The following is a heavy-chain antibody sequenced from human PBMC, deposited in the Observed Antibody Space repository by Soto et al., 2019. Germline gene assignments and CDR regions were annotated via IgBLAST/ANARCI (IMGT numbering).Heavy chain of an antibody. Sequence: QVQLQESGPRLVKPSGTLSLTCAVYGGSLSSCNWWSWVRQPPGKGLEWIGEIYRYGSTSYNPSLTSRVTIAVDKSKNQISLKMTSLTAADTAVYFGSGGGRPGQIDWFDPWGQGILVTVSS. CDR2: IYRYGST. CDR1: GGSLSSCNW. D-gene: IGHD3-10*01. V-gene: IGHV4-4*02. CDR3: SGGGRPGQIDWFDP. J-gene: IGHJ5*02.